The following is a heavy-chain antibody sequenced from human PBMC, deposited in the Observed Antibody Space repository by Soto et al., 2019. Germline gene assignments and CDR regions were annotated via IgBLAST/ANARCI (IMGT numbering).Heavy chain of an antibody. J-gene: IGHJ4*02. V-gene: IGHV1-2*04. CDR1: GYTFTGYY. CDR2: INPNSGGT. CDR3: VRGEGIAAAGTSGVFYYFDY. Sequence: ASVKVSCKASGYTFTGYYMHWVRQAPGQGLEWMGWINPNSGGTNYAQKFQGWVTMTRDTSISTAYMELSRLRSDDTAVYYCVRGEGIAAAGTSGVFYYFDYWGQGTLVTVSS. D-gene: IGHD6-13*01.